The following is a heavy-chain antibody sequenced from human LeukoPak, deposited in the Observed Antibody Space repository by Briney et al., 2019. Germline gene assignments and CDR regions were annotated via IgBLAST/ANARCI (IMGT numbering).Heavy chain of an antibody. J-gene: IGHJ3*02. CDR3: ARVPCRGGSCYSADAFDI. V-gene: IGHV1-18*04. Sequence: ASVKVSCKASGYTFTSYGISWVRQAPGQGLEWMGWISAYNGNTNYAQKFQGRVTITRDTSASTAYMELSSLRSEDTAVYYCARVPCRGGSCYSADAFDIWGQGTMVTVSS. CDR1: GYTFTSYG. CDR2: ISAYNGNT. D-gene: IGHD2-15*01.